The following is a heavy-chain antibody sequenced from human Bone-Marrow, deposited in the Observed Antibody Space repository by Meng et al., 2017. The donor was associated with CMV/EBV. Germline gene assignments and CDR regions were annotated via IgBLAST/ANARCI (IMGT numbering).Heavy chain of an antibody. Sequence: GGSLRLSCAASGFTFSSYAMHWVRQAPGKGLEWVAVISYDGSNKYYADSVKGRFTISRDNSKNTLYLQMNSLRAEDTAVYYCARVDCITGTTCWFDPWGQGTLVTVSS. J-gene: IGHJ5*02. V-gene: IGHV3-30-3*01. D-gene: IGHD1-7*01. CDR1: GFTFSSYA. CDR2: ISYDGSNK. CDR3: ARVDCITGTTCWFDP.